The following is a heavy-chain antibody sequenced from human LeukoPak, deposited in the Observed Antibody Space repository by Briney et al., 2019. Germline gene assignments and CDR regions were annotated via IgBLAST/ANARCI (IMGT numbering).Heavy chain of an antibody. CDR3: ARGAGIPYYYDSSAPRGVDNWFDP. D-gene: IGHD3-22*01. V-gene: IGHV4-4*07. CDR1: GGSISSYY. Sequence: PSETLSLTCTVSGGSISSYYWSWIRQPAGKGLEWIGRIYTSGSTNYNPSLKSRVTMSVDTSKNQFSLKLSSVTAADTAVYYCARGAGIPYYYDSSAPRGVDNWFDPWGQGTLATVSS. CDR2: IYTSGST. J-gene: IGHJ5*02.